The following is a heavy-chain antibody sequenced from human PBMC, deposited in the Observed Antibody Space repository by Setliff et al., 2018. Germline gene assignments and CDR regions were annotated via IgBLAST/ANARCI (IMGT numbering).Heavy chain of an antibody. V-gene: IGHV4-4*07. Sequence: TLSLTCTVSGGSISSYYWSWIRQPAGKGLEWIGHIYIGGSANYNPSLKSRVTMSIDTSKNQFSLKLNSVTAADMAVYYCAREQWLDPPGYYYMDVWAKGTTITVSS. CDR2: IYIGGSA. D-gene: IGHD6-19*01. J-gene: IGHJ6*03. CDR3: AREQWLDPPGYYYMDV. CDR1: GGSISSYY.